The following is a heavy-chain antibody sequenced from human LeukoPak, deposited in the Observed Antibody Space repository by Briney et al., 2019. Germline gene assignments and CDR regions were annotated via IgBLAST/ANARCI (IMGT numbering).Heavy chain of an antibody. Sequence: GASVKVSCKASGYTFTGYYMHWVRQAPGQGLEWMGRIIPIFGTANYAQKFQGRVTITTDESTSTAYMELSSLRSEDTAVYYCAIESLIMGGSADYWGQGTLVTVSS. V-gene: IGHV1-69*05. J-gene: IGHJ4*02. CDR2: IIPIFGTA. D-gene: IGHD2-15*01. CDR3: AIESLIMGGSADY. CDR1: GYTFTGYY.